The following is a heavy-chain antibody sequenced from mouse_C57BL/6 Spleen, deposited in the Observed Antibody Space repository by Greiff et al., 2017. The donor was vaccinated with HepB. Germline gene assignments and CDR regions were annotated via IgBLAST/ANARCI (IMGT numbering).Heavy chain of an antibody. J-gene: IGHJ4*01. CDR1: GYTFTSYW. Sequence: VQLQQPGAELVKPGASVKMSCKASGYTFTSYWITWVKQRPGQGLEWIGDIYPGSGSTNYNEKFKSKATLTVDTSSSTAYMQLSSLTSEDSAVYYCAGDYGSSGSYYYAMDYWGQGTSVTVSS. D-gene: IGHD1-1*01. CDR2: IYPGSGST. V-gene: IGHV1-55*01. CDR3: AGDYGSSGSYYYAMDY.